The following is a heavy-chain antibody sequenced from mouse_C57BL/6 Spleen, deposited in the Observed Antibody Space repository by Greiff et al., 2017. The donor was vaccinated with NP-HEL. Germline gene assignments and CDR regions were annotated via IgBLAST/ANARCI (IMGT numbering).Heavy chain of an antibody. D-gene: IGHD1-1*01. CDR1: GYTFTSYW. CDR3: TVQNDYAMDY. CDR2: IHPNSGST. V-gene: IGHV1-64*01. Sequence: QVQLKQPGAELVKPGASVKLSCKASGYTFTSYWMHWVKQRPGQGLEWIGMIHPNSGSTNYNEKFKSKATLTVDKSSSTAYMQLSSLTSEDSAVYYCTVQNDYAMDYWGQGTSVTVSS. J-gene: IGHJ4*01.